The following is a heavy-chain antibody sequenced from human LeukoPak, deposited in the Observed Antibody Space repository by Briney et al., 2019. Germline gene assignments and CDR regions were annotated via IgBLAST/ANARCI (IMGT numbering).Heavy chain of an antibody. V-gene: IGHV1-18*01. Sequence: ASVKVSCKASGYTFTTYGISWVRQAPGQGLEWMGWISTYNGNTDYAQKLQGRVTMTTDTSTSTAYMELRSLRSDDTAVYYCARDEDRGDISHGYWGQGTLVTVSS. CDR1: GYTFTTYG. CDR2: ISTYNGNT. D-gene: IGHD5-12*01. CDR3: ARDEDRGDISHGY. J-gene: IGHJ4*02.